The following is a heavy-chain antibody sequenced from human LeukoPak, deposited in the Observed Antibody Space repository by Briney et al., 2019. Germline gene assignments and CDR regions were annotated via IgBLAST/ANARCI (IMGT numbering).Heavy chain of an antibody. J-gene: IGHJ4*02. CDR2: IWYDGSQK. D-gene: IGHD4-11*01. CDR1: GFTFRNYG. CDR3: ARAPEDDYSKYVGDY. V-gene: IGHV3-33*01. Sequence: GGSLRLSCAASGFTFRNYGMHWVRQAPGKGLEWVANIWYDGSQKHYGDSVKGRATISRDNSKNTLYLQMDSLRAEDTAVYYCARAPEDDYSKYVGDYWGQGTLVTVSS.